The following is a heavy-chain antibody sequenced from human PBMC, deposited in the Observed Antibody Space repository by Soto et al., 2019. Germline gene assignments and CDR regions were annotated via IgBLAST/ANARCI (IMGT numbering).Heavy chain of an antibody. CDR2: INPRGGST. Sequence: ASVKVSCKESGYTFTGYYMHWGRQAPGQGLEWMGTINPRGGSTSYAQKFQDRVTMTRDKSTSTVYMELSSLRSEDTAVYYCARDGRGYVDYWGQGTLVTVSS. J-gene: IGHJ4*02. CDR3: ARDGRGYVDY. CDR1: GYTFTGYY. V-gene: IGHV1-46*01.